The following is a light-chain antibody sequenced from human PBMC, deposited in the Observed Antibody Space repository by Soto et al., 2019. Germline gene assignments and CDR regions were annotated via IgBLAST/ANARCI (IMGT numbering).Light chain of an antibody. V-gene: IGLV2-14*01. CDR1: RSDVGSYNY. CDR2: EVS. Sequence: QSALTQPASVSGSPGQSITISCTGTRSDVGSYNYVSWYQQHPGKAPKLMIYEVSNRPSGVSNRFSGSKSGNTASLTISGLQAEDEGDYYCFSYTSSSTRVFGGGTKLTVL. CDR3: FSYTSSSTRV. J-gene: IGLJ2*01.